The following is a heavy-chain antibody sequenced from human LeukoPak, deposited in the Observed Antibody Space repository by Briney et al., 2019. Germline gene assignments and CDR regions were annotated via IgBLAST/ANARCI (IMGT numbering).Heavy chain of an antibody. Sequence: PSDTLSLTCTVSGGPISSYYWSWIRQPPGKGLVWIGYIYYSGSTNYNPSLKRRVPISVDTSKNQFSLKLSSVTAADTAVYYCARHSHYYYDSSGPLGYWGQGTLVTVSS. CDR2: IYYSGST. CDR3: ARHSHYYYDSSGPLGY. V-gene: IGHV4-59*08. J-gene: IGHJ4*02. D-gene: IGHD3-22*01. CDR1: GGPISSYY.